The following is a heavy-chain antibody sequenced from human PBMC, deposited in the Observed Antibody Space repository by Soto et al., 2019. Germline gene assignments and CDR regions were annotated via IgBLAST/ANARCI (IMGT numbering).Heavy chain of an antibody. CDR2: INPSGGST. CDR3: ARDLYCSGGNCYSYGMDV. V-gene: IGHV1-46*01. CDR1: GFTFTMYY. D-gene: IGHD2-15*01. J-gene: IGHJ6*02. Sequence: ASVKVSCKASGFTFTMYYMHWVRQAPGQGLEWMGIINPSGGSTSYAQKFQGRVAMTRDTSTSTVYMELSSLRSEDTAVYYCARDLYCSGGNCYSYGMDVWGQGTKVTVSS.